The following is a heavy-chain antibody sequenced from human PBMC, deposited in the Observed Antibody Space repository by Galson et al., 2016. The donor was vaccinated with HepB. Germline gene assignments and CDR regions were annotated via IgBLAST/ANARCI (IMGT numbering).Heavy chain of an antibody. CDR3: ARDIGGYGSC. CDR2: INTDGSST. J-gene: IGHJ4*02. D-gene: IGHD6-19*01. V-gene: IGHV3-74*01. CDR1: GFTFSSYW. Sequence: SLRLSCAASGFTFSSYWMHWVRQGPGKGLVGVSRINTDGSSTNYADSVKGRFTISRDNAKNTLYLQMNSLRAEDTALYYCARDIGGYGSCWGQGTLVTVSS.